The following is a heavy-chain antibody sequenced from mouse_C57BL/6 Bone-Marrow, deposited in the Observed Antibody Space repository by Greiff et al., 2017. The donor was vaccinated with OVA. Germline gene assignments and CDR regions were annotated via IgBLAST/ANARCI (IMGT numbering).Heavy chain of an antibody. CDR2: IDPEAGGT. V-gene: IGHV1-15*01. CDR3: TRDYDDDGYYAMDY. D-gene: IGHD2-4*01. Sequence: VQLQQSGAELVRPGASVTLSCTASGYTFTDYEMHWVQQTPVHGLEWIGAIDPEAGGTAYNQKFKGKVILTADKSSSTAYMELRSLTSEDSAVYYCTRDYDDDGYYAMDYWGQGTSVTVSS. CDR1: GYTFTDYE. J-gene: IGHJ4*01.